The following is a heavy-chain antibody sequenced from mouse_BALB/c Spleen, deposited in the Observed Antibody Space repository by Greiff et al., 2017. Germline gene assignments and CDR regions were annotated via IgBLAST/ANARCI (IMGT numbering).Heavy chain of an antibody. CDR1: GYTFTSYY. CDR2: IYPGNVNT. D-gene: IGHD1-1*01. CDR3: ARIGATVVATDYAMDY. V-gene: IGHV1S56*01. Sequence: VQLQQSGPELVKPGASVRISCKASGYTFTSYYIHWVKQRPGQGLEWIGWIYPGNVNTKYNEKFKGKATLTADKSSSTAYMQLSSLTSEDSAVYFCARIGATVVATDYAMDYWGQGTSVTVSS. J-gene: IGHJ4*01.